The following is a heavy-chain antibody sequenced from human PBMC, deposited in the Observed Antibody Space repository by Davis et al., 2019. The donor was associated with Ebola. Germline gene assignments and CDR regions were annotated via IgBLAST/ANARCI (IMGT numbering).Heavy chain of an antibody. J-gene: IGHJ4*02. CDR1: GYTFTSYY. CDR3: ASSRGIAVHFDY. CDR2: INPSGGST. D-gene: IGHD6-19*01. Sequence: ASVKVSCKASGYTFTSYYMHWVRQAPGQGLEWMGIINPSGGSTSYAQKFQGRATMTRDTSTSTVYMELSSLRSEDTAVYYCASSRGIAVHFDYWGQGTLVTVSS. V-gene: IGHV1-46*01.